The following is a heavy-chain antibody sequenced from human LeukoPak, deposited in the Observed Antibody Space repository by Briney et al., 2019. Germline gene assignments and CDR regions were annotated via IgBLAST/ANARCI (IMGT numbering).Heavy chain of an antibody. Sequence: GGPVKVSCKAFGYTFTFYYMDWVRQASGQGLEWVGCRNPESGTTRERQTLQDTVIMTRDTSIRAAYMELSRLRSEDTAVYYCARRIVTPTTKWFDAWGQGTLVTVSS. J-gene: IGHJ5*02. D-gene: IGHD1-26*01. CDR3: ARRIVTPTTKWFDA. CDR1: GYTFTFYY. V-gene: IGHV1-2*02. CDR2: RNPESGTT.